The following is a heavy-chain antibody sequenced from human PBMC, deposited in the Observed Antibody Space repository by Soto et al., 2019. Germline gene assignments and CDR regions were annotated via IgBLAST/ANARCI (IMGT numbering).Heavy chain of an antibody. CDR2: IGTGGDT. J-gene: IGHJ3*02. Sequence: EVQLVESGGGLVQPGGSLRLSCAASGFTFSGSDMNWVRHTRGKGLEWVSGIGTGGDTYYADSVRGRFTISREDAKGSLYLQMNSLRVEDTAVYYCVRETGFTTTSDALNIWGQGTMVTVSS. CDR1: GFTFSGSD. V-gene: IGHV3-13*01. D-gene: IGHD1-1*01. CDR3: VRETGFTTTSDALNI.